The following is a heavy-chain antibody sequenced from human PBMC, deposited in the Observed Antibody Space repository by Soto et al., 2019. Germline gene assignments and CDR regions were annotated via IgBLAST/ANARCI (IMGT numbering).Heavy chain of an antibody. V-gene: IGHV4-39*01. CDR3: ARLWSYDASGWGHFYFDY. D-gene: IGHD3-22*01. CDR2: IFYSGNT. J-gene: IGHJ4*02. CDR1: GGSITISSHY. Sequence: QLQLQESGPGLVRPSETLSLTCTVSGGSITISSHYWGWVRQPPGKGLEWIGAIFYSGNTYDNPSLHIRVTMSVETSQNQFSLTLTSVTAADTAVYYCARLWSYDASGWGHFYFDYWGQGTLVTVPS.